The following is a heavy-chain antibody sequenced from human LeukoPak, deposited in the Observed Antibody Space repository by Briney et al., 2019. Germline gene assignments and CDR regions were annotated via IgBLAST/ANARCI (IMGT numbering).Heavy chain of an antibody. D-gene: IGHD1-14*01. CDR3: VKGGRTNSPLDY. CDR2: ISGGGTAT. Sequence: GSLGLSCAASGFPFSNYAMTWVRQAPGRGLEWASVISGGGTATYYADSVKGRLTISRDNSKNTLYLQMNSLRADDTAIYYCVKGGRTNSPLDYWGQGTLVTVSS. CDR1: GFPFSNYA. V-gene: IGHV3-23*01. J-gene: IGHJ4*02.